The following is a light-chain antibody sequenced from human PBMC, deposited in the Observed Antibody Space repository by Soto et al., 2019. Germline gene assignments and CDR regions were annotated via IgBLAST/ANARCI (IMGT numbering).Light chain of an antibody. Sequence: EIAVTQSPAPLSLSPWQRATLSCRASQSVSSYLAWYQQKPGQAHRLLIYDASNRATGIPARFSGSGSGTYFPLTISSLEPEDFAVYYCQPRSNWPPFGQGTKLEIK. CDR3: QPRSNWPP. CDR1: QSVSSY. V-gene: IGKV3-11*01. CDR2: DAS. J-gene: IGKJ2*01.